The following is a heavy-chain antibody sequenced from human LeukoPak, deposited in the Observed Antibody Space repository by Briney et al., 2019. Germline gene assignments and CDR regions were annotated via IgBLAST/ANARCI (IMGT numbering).Heavy chain of an antibody. D-gene: IGHD6-6*01. Sequence: KLSQTLSLTCAISGDSVSSNSAAWNWIRQSPSRGLEWLGRTYYRSKWYNDYAVSVKSRITINPDTSKNQSSLQLNSVTPEDTAVYYCARTVIAARRHPSYYYGMDVWGQGTTVTVSS. CDR2: TYYRSKWYN. CDR1: GDSVSSNSAA. V-gene: IGHV6-1*01. J-gene: IGHJ6*02. CDR3: ARTVIAARRHPSYYYGMDV.